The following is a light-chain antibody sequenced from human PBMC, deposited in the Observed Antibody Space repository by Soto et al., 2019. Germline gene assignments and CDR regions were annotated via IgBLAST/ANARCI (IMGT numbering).Light chain of an antibody. V-gene: IGKV1-5*03. CDR2: KAS. CDR3: QQYNIYSWT. J-gene: IGKJ1*01. CDR1: LSFSNW. Sequence: DIQMTQSPSTLSASVGDTVTITCRAGLSFSNWLAWYQHKPGKAPKFLIYKASTLESGVPSRFSGSGSGTEFTFTISSLQPEDFATYYCQQYNIYSWTFGQGTKVEIK.